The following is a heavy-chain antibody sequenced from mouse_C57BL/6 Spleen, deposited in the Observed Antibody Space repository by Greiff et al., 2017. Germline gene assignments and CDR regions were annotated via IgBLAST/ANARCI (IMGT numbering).Heavy chain of an antibody. V-gene: IGHV1-39*01. Sequence: VQLQQSGPELVKPGASVKISCKASGYSFTDYNMNWVKQSNGKSLEWIGVINPNYGTNSYNQKFKGKATMTVDQSSNTAYIQLNSLTSEDSAVYYCARSSYYYGSSYWYFGVWGTGTTVTVSS. J-gene: IGHJ1*03. CDR1: GYSFTDYN. D-gene: IGHD1-1*01. CDR3: ARSSYYYGSSYWYFGV. CDR2: INPNYGTN.